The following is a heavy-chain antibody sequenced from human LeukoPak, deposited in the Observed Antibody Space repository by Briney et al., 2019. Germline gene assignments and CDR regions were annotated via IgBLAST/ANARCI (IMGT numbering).Heavy chain of an antibody. Sequence: GRSLRLSCAASGFTFSSYAMHWVRQAPGKGLEWVAVISYDGSNKYYADSVKGRFTISRDNSKNTLYLQMNSQRAEDTAVYYCARDSGYDYFDYWGQGTLVTVSS. D-gene: IGHD5-12*01. CDR3: ARDSGYDYFDY. V-gene: IGHV3-30*04. CDR1: GFTFSSYA. J-gene: IGHJ4*02. CDR2: ISYDGSNK.